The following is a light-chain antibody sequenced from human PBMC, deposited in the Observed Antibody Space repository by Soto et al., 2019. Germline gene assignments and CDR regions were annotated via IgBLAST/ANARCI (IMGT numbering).Light chain of an antibody. J-gene: IGKJ2*01. V-gene: IGKV3-20*01. CDR2: GAS. Sequence: EIVLTQSPGTLSLSPGERATLSCRASQNIASSYLAWYQQKPGQAPRLLIYGASSRATGIPDRFSGSGSGTDFTLTISRLEPEDFAVYYCQQCGGTPMYTFGQGTKLEIK. CDR3: QQCGGTPMYT. CDR1: QNIASSY.